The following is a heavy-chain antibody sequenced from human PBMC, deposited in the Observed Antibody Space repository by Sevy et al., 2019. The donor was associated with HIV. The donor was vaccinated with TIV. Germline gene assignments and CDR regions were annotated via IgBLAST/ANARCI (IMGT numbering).Heavy chain of an antibody. J-gene: IGHJ4*02. V-gene: IGHV3-11*01. CDR3: AREADYYFDS. D-gene: IGHD2-21*02. Sequence: GRSLRLSCAASGFTFSDYHMTWIRQAPGKGLEWVAYISSRGSTEHYADSVKGRFTISRDNVKNSLYLQMDSLRGEDTAVYYCAREADYYFDSWGQGSLVTVSS. CDR2: ISSRGSTE. CDR1: GFTFSDYH.